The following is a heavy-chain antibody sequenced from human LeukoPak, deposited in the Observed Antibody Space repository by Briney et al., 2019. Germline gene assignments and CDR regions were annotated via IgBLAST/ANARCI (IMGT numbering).Heavy chain of an antibody. CDR3: ARQGYSGHSQGAADY. D-gene: IGHD4-23*01. J-gene: IGHJ4*02. CDR1: GYTFSIYG. CDR2: ISAYNGNT. Sequence: ASVKVSSKASGYTFSIYGFSWVRQAPGQGLEWVGWISAYNGNTDYAQKFQGRVTMTTDTSTSTAHMDLRSLRSDDTAVYYCARQGYSGHSQGAADYWGQGTLVTVSS. V-gene: IGHV1-18*01.